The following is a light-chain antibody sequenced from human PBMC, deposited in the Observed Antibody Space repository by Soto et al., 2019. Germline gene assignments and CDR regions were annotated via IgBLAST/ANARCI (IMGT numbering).Light chain of an antibody. J-gene: IGLJ1*01. CDR3: CSHTTSSTYV. V-gene: IGLV2-14*01. CDR2: EVN. CDR1: SSDVGRYNY. Sequence: QSVLPQPASVSGSPGQSITISCSGTSSDVGRYNYVSWYQQHPGKAPKLMLYEVNNRPSGVSNRFSGSKSDNTASLTISGLQAEDEADYYCCSHTTSSTYVLRNGTKVTV.